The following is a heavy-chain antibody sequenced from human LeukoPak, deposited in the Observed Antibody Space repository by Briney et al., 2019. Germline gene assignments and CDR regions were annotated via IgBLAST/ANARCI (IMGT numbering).Heavy chain of an antibody. J-gene: IGHJ4*02. CDR3: ARGQDYCSSTSCSSDY. CDR1: GYTFTSYD. Sequence: VSVKVSCKASGYTFTSYDINWVRQATGQGLEWMGWMNPNSGNTGYAQKFQGRVTMTRNTSISTAYMELSSLRSEDTAVYYCARGQDYCSSTSCSSDYWGQGTLVTVSS. D-gene: IGHD2-2*01. V-gene: IGHV1-8*01. CDR2: MNPNSGNT.